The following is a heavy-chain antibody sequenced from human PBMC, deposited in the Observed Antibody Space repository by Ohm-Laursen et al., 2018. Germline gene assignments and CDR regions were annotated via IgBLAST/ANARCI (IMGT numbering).Heavy chain of an antibody. J-gene: IGHJ4*01. CDR3: ERDYHDKGADLLFDS. CDR1: GYTFTSYY. D-gene: IGHD3-22*01. CDR2: INPSDGTT. Sequence: PSVKVSCKASGYTFTSYYLHWVRQAPGQGLEWVGIINPSDGTTAYAQKFQDRVTMTRDTSTGTVYMELSSLRSEDTAVYYCERDYHDKGADLLFDSWGHGTLVTVSS. V-gene: IGHV1-46*01.